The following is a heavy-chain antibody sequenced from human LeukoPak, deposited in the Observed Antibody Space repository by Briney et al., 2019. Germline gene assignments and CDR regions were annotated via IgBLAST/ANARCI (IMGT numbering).Heavy chain of an antibody. CDR3: AREIIVETRYDAFDI. CDR2: ISESGTYL. CDR1: GFTFSSYR. V-gene: IGHV3-21*01. J-gene: IGHJ3*02. Sequence: PGGSLRLSCAASGFTFSSYRMNWVRQAPGKGLEWVSPISESGTYLYYADSVRGRFTISRDNAKNSLYLQMNGLRAEDTAVYYCAREIIVETRYDAFDIWGQGTMVTVSS. D-gene: IGHD1-26*01.